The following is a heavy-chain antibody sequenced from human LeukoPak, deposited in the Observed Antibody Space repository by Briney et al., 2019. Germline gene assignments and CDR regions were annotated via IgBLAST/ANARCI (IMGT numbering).Heavy chain of an antibody. J-gene: IGHJ6*02. V-gene: IGHV4-39*07. Sequence: SETLSLTCTVSGGSISSSSYYWGWIRQPPGKGLEWIGSIYYSGSTYYNPSLKSRVTISVDTSKNQFSLKLSSVTAADTAVYYCARAEREGCFGEFPYYGMDVWGQGTTVTVSS. CDR2: IYYSGST. CDR1: GGSISSSSYY. D-gene: IGHD3-10*01. CDR3: ARAEREGCFGEFPYYGMDV.